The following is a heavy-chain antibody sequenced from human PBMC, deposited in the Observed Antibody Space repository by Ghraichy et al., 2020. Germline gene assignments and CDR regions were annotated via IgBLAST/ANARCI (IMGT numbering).Heavy chain of an antibody. Sequence: SETLSLTCTVSDGSISGGSYYWSWIRQPAGKGLEWIGLISTSGSANYNPSLKSRVTISLDTSKNQFSLKLSSVTAADTAVYYCARVVYNSAWASIFWYFDLWGRGTLVSVSS. J-gene: IGHJ2*01. CDR1: DGSISGGSYY. D-gene: IGHD6-19*01. CDR2: ISTSGSA. V-gene: IGHV4-61*02. CDR3: ARVVYNSAWASIFWYFDL.